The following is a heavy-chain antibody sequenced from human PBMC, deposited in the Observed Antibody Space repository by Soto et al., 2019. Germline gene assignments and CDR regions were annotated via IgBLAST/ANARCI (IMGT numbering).Heavy chain of an antibody. V-gene: IGHV5-51*01. J-gene: IGHJ3*02. CDR1: GYSFTSYW. CDR3: GRRVAGATHHDAFDI. D-gene: IGHD1-26*01. CDR2: IYPGDSDT. Sequence: GESLKISCKGSGYSFTSYWIGWVRQMPGKGLEWMGIIYPGDSDTRYSPSFQGQVTISADKSISTAYLQWSSLKASDTAMYYCGRRVAGATHHDAFDIWGQGTMVTVSS.